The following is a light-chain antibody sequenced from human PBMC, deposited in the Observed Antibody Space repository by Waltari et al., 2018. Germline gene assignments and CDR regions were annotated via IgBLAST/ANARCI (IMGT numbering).Light chain of an antibody. CDR1: QGISSW. Sequence: QMNQSPSSVSASVGDRVTITCRASQGISSWIAWYQQKPGKAPKLLIYAASSLQTGVPSRFRGSGSGRDFTLTISSLQPEDFATYYCQQSNSFPLTFGGGTRVEIE. CDR3: QQSNSFPLT. CDR2: AAS. J-gene: IGKJ4*01. V-gene: IGKV1-12*01.